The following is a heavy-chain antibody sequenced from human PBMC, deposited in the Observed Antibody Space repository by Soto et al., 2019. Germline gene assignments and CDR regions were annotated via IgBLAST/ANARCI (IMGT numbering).Heavy chain of an antibody. Sequence: GRSLRLSCAASGFTFSDYYMNWVRQAPGKGLEWVSYISTSSSTIYYADSVKGRFTISRDNAKNSLYLQMNSLRAEDTAVYYCAPTLDVWGEGTTVTVSS. CDR2: ISTSSSTI. CDR1: GFTFSDYY. CDR3: APTLDV. V-gene: IGHV3-48*01. J-gene: IGHJ6*04.